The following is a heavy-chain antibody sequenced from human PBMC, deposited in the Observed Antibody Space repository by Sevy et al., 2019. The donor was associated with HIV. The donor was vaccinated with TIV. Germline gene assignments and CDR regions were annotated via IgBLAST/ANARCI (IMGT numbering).Heavy chain of an antibody. J-gene: IGHJ4*02. CDR1: GFIFGDYG. CDR2: FKSKIHGGTT. V-gene: IGHV3-49*04. CDR3: TRWSGSQSIFDY. D-gene: IGHD1-26*01. Sequence: GESLKISCTASGFIFGDYGMSWVRQAPGKGLEWIAFFKSKIHGGTTENAASVKGRFTISRDDSKNIVYLQISNLKTEDTAVYYCTRWSGSQSIFDYWGQGTLVTVSS.